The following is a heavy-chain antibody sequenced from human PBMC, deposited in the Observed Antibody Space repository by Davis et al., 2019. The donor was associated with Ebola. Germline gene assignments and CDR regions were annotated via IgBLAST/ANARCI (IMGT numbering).Heavy chain of an antibody. Sequence: PGGSLRLSCAASGFTFSSYWMSWVRQAPGKGLEWVANIKQDGSEKYYVDSVKGRFTISRDNAKNSLYLQMNSLRAEDTAVYYCARHSSGWYPPCAYWGQGTLVTVSS. J-gene: IGHJ4*02. V-gene: IGHV3-7*03. D-gene: IGHD6-19*01. CDR3: ARHSSGWYPPCAY. CDR1: GFTFSSYW. CDR2: IKQDGSEK.